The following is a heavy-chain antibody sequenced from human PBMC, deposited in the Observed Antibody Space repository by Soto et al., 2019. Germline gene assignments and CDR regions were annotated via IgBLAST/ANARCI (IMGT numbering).Heavy chain of an antibody. CDR2: ISYDATNK. CDR3: AKVSITYNWNYGYFFDY. Sequence: PGGSLRLSCAASGFTFSNYAMHWVRQAPGKGLEWVAFISYDATNKFYADSVRGRFTISRDNFKNTLYLQMDSLRAEDSAVYYCAKVSITYNWNYGYFFDYWGQGTLVTVSS. D-gene: IGHD1-7*01. J-gene: IGHJ4*02. V-gene: IGHV3-30*18. CDR1: GFTFSNYA.